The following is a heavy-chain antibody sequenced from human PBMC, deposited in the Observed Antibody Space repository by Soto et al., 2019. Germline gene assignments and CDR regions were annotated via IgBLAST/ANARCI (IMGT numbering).Heavy chain of an antibody. CDR1: GGTFSSYA. J-gene: IGHJ4*02. CDR3: ATHLTFGGVIAYYFDY. V-gene: IGHV1-69*01. D-gene: IGHD3-16*02. CDR2: IIPIFGTA. Sequence: QVQLVQSGAEVKKPGSSVKVSCKASGGTFSSYAISWVRQAPGQGLEWMGGIIPIFGTANYDQKFQGRVTITADESTSTAYMELSSLRSEATAVSYCATHLTFGGVIAYYFDYWGQGTLVTVSS.